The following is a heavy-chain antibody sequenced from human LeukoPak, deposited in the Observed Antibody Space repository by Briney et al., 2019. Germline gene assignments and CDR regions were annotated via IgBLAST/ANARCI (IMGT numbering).Heavy chain of an antibody. Sequence: SETLSLTCTVSGGSISSYYWSWIRQPSGKGLEWIGYIYYSGSTNYNPSLKSRVTMSVDTSTNQFSLKLSSVTAADTAVYYCARDSSSWYQDYYMDVWGKGTTVTISS. CDR3: ARDSSSWYQDYYMDV. J-gene: IGHJ6*03. CDR1: GGSISSYY. D-gene: IGHD6-13*01. CDR2: IYYSGST. V-gene: IGHV4-59*12.